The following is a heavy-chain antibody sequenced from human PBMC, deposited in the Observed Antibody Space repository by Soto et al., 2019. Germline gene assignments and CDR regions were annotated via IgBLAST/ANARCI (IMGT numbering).Heavy chain of an antibody. CDR1: GGSISSSSYY. V-gene: IGHV4-39*01. CDR3: ARLIHCKTTSCYFDY. J-gene: IGHJ4*02. D-gene: IGHD2-2*01. CDR2: IYYSGTT. Sequence: QLQLQESGPGLVKPSETLSLTCTVSGGSISSSSYYWAWVRQPPGKGLEWIGSIYYSGTTYYNPSLKSRVTISEDMSKNQFSLKLSSVTAADTAVFYCARLIHCKTTSCYFDYWGQGTLVTVSS.